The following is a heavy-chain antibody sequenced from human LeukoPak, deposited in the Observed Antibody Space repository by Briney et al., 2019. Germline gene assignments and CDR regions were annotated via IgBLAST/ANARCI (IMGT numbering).Heavy chain of an antibody. Sequence: SVKVSCKASGGTFSSYAISWVRQAPGQGLGWMGGIIPIFATTNYAQKFQGRVTITADESTSTAYMELRSLTSDDTAVYYCARDGPPWELMLDYWGQGTLVTVSS. D-gene: IGHD3-10*01. CDR3: ARDGPPWELMLDY. V-gene: IGHV1-69*01. CDR1: GGTFSSYA. J-gene: IGHJ4*02. CDR2: IIPIFATT.